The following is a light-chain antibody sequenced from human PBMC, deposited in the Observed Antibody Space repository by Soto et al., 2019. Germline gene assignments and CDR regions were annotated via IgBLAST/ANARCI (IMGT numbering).Light chain of an antibody. CDR3: QSYDSSLSGMI. Sequence: QSVLTQPPSVSGASGQSVSISCTGSSSNIGAPYDVHWYQQLPGAAPKLLIFGSSNRPSGVPDRFSGSKSGTSASLAITGLQAEDEADYYCQSYDSSLSGMIFGGGTKVTVL. J-gene: IGLJ2*01. CDR1: SSNIGAPYD. CDR2: GSS. V-gene: IGLV1-40*01.